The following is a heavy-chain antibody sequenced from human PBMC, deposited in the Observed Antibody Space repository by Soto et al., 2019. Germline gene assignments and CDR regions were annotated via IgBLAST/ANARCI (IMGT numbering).Heavy chain of an antibody. V-gene: IGHV3-23*01. CDR1: GFTFSSYA. J-gene: IGHJ3*02. CDR2: ISGSGGST. Sequence: AGGSLRLSCAASGFTFSSYAMSWVRQAPGKGLEWVSAISGSGGSTYYADSVKGRFTISRDNSKNTLYLQMNSLRAEDTAVYYCAKPITMVRGVIVDAFDIWGQGTMVTVSS. D-gene: IGHD3-10*01. CDR3: AKPITMVRGVIVDAFDI.